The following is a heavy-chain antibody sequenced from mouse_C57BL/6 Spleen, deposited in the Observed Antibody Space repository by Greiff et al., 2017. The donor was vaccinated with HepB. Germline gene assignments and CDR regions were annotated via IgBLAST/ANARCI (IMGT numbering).Heavy chain of an antibody. Sequence: EVKLQESGPGLVKPSQSLSLTCSVPGYSITSGYYWNWIRQFPGNKLEWMGYISYDGSNNYNPSLKNRISITRDTSKNQFFLKLNSVTTEDTATYYCARGRLRYAMDYWGQGTSVTVSS. V-gene: IGHV3-6*01. CDR2: ISYDGSN. D-gene: IGHD1-1*01. CDR1: GYSITSGYY. CDR3: ARGRLRYAMDY. J-gene: IGHJ4*01.